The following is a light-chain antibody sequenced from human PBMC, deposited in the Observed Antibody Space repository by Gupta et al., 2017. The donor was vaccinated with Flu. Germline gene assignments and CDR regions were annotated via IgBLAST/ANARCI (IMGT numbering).Light chain of an antibody. Sequence: QSALTQPASVSGFPGQSITISCTGSSSDVGSYGYLSWYQKYPGKAPKLIIYEISRRPSGVSFRFSGSKSGNTASLTISGLQAEDEAVYYGSCVAGSGTSVVFGGGTTLTVL. J-gene: IGLJ2*01. CDR2: EIS. CDR1: SSDVGSYGY. CDR3: SCVAGSGTSVV. V-gene: IGLV2-14*03.